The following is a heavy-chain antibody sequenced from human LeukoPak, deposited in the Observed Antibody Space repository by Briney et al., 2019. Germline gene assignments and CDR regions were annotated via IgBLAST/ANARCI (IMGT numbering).Heavy chain of an antibody. CDR1: GYSISSGYY. CDR3: ACLVVPAAIPKDY. V-gene: IGHV4-38-2*02. D-gene: IGHD2-2*01. J-gene: IGHJ4*02. CDR2: LYHSDSI. Sequence: SETLSLTCTVSGYSISSGYYWIWIRQPPGEGLEWIASLYHSDSIYYNSSLESRVTMSVDTSKNQFSLKLSSVTAADTAVYYCACLVVPAAIPKDYWGQGTLVTVSS.